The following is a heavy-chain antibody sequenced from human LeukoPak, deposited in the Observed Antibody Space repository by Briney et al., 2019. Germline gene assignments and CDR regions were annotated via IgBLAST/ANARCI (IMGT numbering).Heavy chain of an antibody. J-gene: IGHJ4*02. Sequence: GGSLRLSCAASGFTFSSYAMSWVRQAPGKGLEWVSAISGSGGSTYYADSVKGRFTISRDNSKNTLYLQMNSLRAEGTAVYHCAKDPQILCLDYWGQGTLVTVSS. CDR3: AKDPQILCLDY. V-gene: IGHV3-23*01. D-gene: IGHD2-15*01. CDR2: ISGSGGST. CDR1: GFTFSSYA.